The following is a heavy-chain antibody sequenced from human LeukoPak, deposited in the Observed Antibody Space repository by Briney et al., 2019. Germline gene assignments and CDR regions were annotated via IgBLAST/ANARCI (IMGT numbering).Heavy chain of an antibody. CDR3: ARALSGDYFED. D-gene: IGHD2/OR15-2a*01. Sequence: SETLSLTCTVSGGSISSSSYYWGWIRQPPGKGLEWIGSIYYSGSTYYNPSLKSRVTISVDTSKNQFSLKLSSVTAADTAVYYCARALSGDYFEDWGQGTLVTVSS. J-gene: IGHJ4*02. CDR2: IYYSGST. V-gene: IGHV4-39*07. CDR1: GGSISSSSYY.